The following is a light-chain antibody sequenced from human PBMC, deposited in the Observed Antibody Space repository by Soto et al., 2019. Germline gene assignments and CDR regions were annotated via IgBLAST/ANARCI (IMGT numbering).Light chain of an antibody. CDR1: QSVSSNY. Sequence: EIVLTQSPGTLSVSPGERVTLSCRASQSVSSNYLAWYQQRPGQAPRLLIFGASYRATGIPDRFSGSGSGTDFTLTISTLEPEDFAVYYCQQYSSSPPEFTFGPGTKVDS. CDR2: GAS. V-gene: IGKV3-20*01. CDR3: QQYSSSPPEFT. J-gene: IGKJ3*01.